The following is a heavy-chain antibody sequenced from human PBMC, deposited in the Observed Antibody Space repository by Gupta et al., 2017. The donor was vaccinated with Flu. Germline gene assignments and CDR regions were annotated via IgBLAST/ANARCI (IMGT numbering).Heavy chain of an antibody. Sequence: QVHLVDSGGGVVQPGRSLRLSCAASGFTFSRYGMHWVRQAPGKGLEWVAVILHDGSKQYYADSVKGRFSISRDNSKDTLYLQMNSLRVEDTAVYYCGRVAGWYETDYWGQGTLVTVSS. CDR2: ILHDGSKQ. CDR3: GRVAGWYETDY. D-gene: IGHD6-19*01. J-gene: IGHJ4*02. V-gene: IGHV3-30-3*01. CDR1: GFTFSRYG.